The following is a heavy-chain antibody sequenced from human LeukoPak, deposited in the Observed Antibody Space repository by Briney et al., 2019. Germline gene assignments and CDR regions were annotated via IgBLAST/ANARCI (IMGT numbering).Heavy chain of an antibody. CDR3: AKGRLVVTATDY. CDR1: GGSISTSNYY. J-gene: IGHJ4*02. D-gene: IGHD2-15*01. V-gene: IGHV4-39*07. Sequence: SETLSLTCTVSGGSISTSNYYWGWVRQPPGKGLEWIGNIFYSGSTYYSPSLKSRVTISLDTSRNQFSLKLNSVTAADTAVYYCAKGRLVVTATDYWGQGTLVTVSS. CDR2: IFYSGST.